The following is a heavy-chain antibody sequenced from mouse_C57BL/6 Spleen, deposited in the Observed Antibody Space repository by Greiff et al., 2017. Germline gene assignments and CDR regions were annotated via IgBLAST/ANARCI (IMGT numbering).Heavy chain of an antibody. CDR1: GFTFSSYA. V-gene: IGHV5-4*01. D-gene: IGHD1-1*01. J-gene: IGHJ3*01. Sequence: EVMLVESGGGLVKPGGSLKLSCAASGFTFSSYAMSWVRQTPEKRLEWVATISDGGSYTYYPDNVKGRFTISRDNAKNNLYLQMSHLKSEDTAMYYCARDHYGSRGFAYWGQGTLVTVSA. CDR2: ISDGGSYT. CDR3: ARDHYGSRGFAY.